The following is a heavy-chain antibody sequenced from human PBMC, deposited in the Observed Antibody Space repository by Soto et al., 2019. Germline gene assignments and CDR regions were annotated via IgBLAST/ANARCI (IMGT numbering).Heavy chain of an antibody. CDR3: ARPSNSSIWYHYYCGIDV. CDR1: GRSIGSGGYY. V-gene: IGHV4-31*03. CDR2: IYYSGGT. Sequence: SETLSLTCTVSGRSIGSGGYYWSWIRQHPRKGLEWIGYIYYSGGTYYNPSPKSRVTISVDTSKNQFSLKLRSVTAADTAVYYCARPSNSSIWYHYYCGIDVWGQGNKVTV. D-gene: IGHD6-13*01. J-gene: IGHJ6*02.